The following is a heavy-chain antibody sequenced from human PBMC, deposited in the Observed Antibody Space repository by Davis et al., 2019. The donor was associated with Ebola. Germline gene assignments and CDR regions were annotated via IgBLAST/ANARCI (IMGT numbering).Heavy chain of an antibody. CDR1: GDTFSAFA. Sequence: AASVKVSCKGSGDTFSAFAISWVRQAPGQGLEWMGGIIPIFHSTIYAQKFQDRVTITADEASSTAYMELSSLRSEDTAVYYCASLRRTITGMDDAFDIWGQGTMVTVSS. V-gene: IGHV1-69*13. CDR2: IIPIFHST. D-gene: IGHD2-8*02. CDR3: ASLRRTITGMDDAFDI. J-gene: IGHJ3*02.